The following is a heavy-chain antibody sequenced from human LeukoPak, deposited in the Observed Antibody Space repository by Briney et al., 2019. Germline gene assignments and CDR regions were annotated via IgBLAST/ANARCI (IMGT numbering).Heavy chain of an antibody. CDR2: INPNSGGT. J-gene: IGHJ5*02. CDR1: GYTFTGYY. CDR3: ARGLYYYGSGSKSWSDP. Sequence: ASVKVSCKASGYTFTGYYMHWVRQAPGQGLEWMGWINPNSGGTNYAQKFQGRVTMTRDTSISTAYMELSRLRSDDTAVYYCARGLYYYGSGSKSWSDPWGQGTLVTVSS. V-gene: IGHV1-2*02. D-gene: IGHD3-10*01.